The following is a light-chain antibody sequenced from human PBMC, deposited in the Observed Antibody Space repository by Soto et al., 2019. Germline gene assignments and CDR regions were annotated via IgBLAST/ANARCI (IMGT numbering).Light chain of an antibody. CDR2: EGS. CDR3: CSYAGNSTWV. CDR1: NSDIGSYNL. J-gene: IGLJ3*02. V-gene: IGLV2-23*01. Sequence: QSALTQPASVSGSPGQSITISSTGTNSDIGSYNLLSWYQQHPGRAPKLMIFEGSKRPSGVSNRFSGSKSGNTASLTISGLQAEDEADYFCCSYAGNSTWVFGGGTKLTVL.